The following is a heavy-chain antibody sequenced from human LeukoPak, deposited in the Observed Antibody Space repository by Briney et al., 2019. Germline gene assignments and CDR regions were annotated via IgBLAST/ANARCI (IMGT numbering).Heavy chain of an antibody. Sequence: GKSLRLSCAASGFTLSSYGMHWVRQARGKGLEGVAVISSDGSDKYYADSVKGRFTISRDNSKNTMYLQMNSLRAEDTAVSYCAKGSATTVVTIDYWGQGTLVTVSS. J-gene: IGHJ4*02. CDR2: ISSDGSDK. CDR3: AKGSATTVVTIDY. CDR1: GFTLSSYG. D-gene: IGHD4-23*01. V-gene: IGHV3-30*18.